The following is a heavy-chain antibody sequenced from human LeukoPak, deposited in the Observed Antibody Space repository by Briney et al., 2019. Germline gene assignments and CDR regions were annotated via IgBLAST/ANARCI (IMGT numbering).Heavy chain of an antibody. Sequence: ASVKVSCKASGYTFTSYYMHWVRQAPGQGLEWMGRINPNSGGTNYAQKFQGRVTMTRDTSISTAYMELSRLRSDDTAVYYCARDGRRGYSSSSGDYWGQGTLVTVSS. D-gene: IGHD6-6*01. CDR1: GYTFTSYY. J-gene: IGHJ4*02. CDR2: INPNSGGT. CDR3: ARDGRRGYSSSSGDY. V-gene: IGHV1-2*06.